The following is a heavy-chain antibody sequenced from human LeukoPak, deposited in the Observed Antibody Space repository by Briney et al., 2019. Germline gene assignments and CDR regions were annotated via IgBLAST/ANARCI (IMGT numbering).Heavy chain of an antibody. CDR3: ARDGSGSYWNRVVDY. D-gene: IGHD1-26*01. Sequence: ASVKVSCKAPGNTFTSYAMNWVRQAPGQGLEWMGWINTNTGNPTYAQGFTGRFVFSLDTSVSTAYLQISSLKAEDTAVYYCARDGSGSYWNRVVDYWGQGTLVTVSS. J-gene: IGHJ4*02. CDR2: INTNTGNP. V-gene: IGHV7-4-1*02. CDR1: GNTFTSYA.